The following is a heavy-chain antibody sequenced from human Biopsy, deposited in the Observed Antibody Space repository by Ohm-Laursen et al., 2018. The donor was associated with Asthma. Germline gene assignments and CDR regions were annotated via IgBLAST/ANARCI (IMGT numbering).Heavy chain of an antibody. J-gene: IGHJ4*02. CDR1: GFTFGDYW. CDR2: IKHDGTEK. V-gene: IGHV3-7*01. D-gene: IGHD3-22*01. Sequence: SLRLSCAASGFTFGDYWMSWVRQVPGKGPEWVANIKHDGTEKNHVDSLKGRFTISRDNAKNTLYLQMNSLRAEDTAVYYCAKARIHHFYDSSGYYQHDWGQGTLVTVSS. CDR3: AKARIHHFYDSSGYYQHD.